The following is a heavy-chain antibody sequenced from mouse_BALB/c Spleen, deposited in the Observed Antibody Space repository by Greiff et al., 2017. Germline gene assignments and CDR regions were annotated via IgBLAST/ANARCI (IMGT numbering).Heavy chain of an antibody. D-gene: IGHD2-1*01. V-gene: IGHV3-2*02. CDR2: ISYSGST. Sequence: EVKLVESGPGLVKPSQSLSLTCTVTGYSITSDYAWNWIRQFPGNKLEWMGYISYSGSTSYNPSLKSRISITRDTSKNQFFLQLNSVTTEDTATYYCARHYGNFYYAMDYWGQGTSVTVSS. CDR1: GYSITSDYA. J-gene: IGHJ4*01. CDR3: ARHYGNFYYAMDY.